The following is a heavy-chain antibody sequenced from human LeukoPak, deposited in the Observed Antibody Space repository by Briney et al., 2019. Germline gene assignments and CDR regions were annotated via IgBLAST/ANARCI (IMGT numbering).Heavy chain of an antibody. Sequence: GGSLRLSCAASGFTFSSYGMHWVRQAPGKGLEWVAFIRYDGSNKYYADSVKGRFTISRDNSKNTLYLQMNSLRAEDTAVYYCAKVRAYYYYHYMDVWGKGTTVTVSS. V-gene: IGHV3-30*02. CDR2: IRYDGSNK. CDR1: GFTFSSYG. J-gene: IGHJ6*03. CDR3: AKVRAYYYYHYMDV.